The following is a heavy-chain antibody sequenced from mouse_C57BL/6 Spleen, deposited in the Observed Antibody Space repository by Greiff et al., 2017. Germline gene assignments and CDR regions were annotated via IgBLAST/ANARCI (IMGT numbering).Heavy chain of an antibody. CDR3: ARGGVPTVVDY. J-gene: IGHJ2*01. CDR1: GFNIKDYY. Sequence: EVQLQQSGAELVKPGASVKLSCTASGFNIKDYYMHWVKQRTEQGLEWIGRIDPEDGAAKYATKFPGKATITADTSSNTAYLQLSSLTSEDTAVYYCARGGVPTVVDYWGQGTTLTVSS. D-gene: IGHD1-1*01. CDR2: IDPEDGAA. V-gene: IGHV14-2*01.